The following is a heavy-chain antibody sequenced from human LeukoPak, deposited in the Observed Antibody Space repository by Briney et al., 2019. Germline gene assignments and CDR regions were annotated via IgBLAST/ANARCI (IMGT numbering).Heavy chain of an antibody. D-gene: IGHD2-2*01. CDR2: IWYDGSNK. CDR3: ARERGQFAPIVVVPAALDP. CDR1: GFTFSSYG. J-gene: IGHJ5*02. Sequence: GGSLRLSCAASGFTFSSYGMPWVRQAPGKGLEWVAVIWYDGSNKYYADSVKGRFTISRDNSKNTLYLQMNSLRAEDTAVYYCARERGQFAPIVVVPAALDPWGQGTLVTVSS. V-gene: IGHV3-33*01.